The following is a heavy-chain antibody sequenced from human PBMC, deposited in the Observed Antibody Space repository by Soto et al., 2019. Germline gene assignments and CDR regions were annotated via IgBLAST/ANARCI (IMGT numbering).Heavy chain of an antibody. V-gene: IGHV1-18*01. D-gene: IGHD5-12*01. CDR2: ISPYNGDA. J-gene: IGHJ4*02. Sequence: QVQLVQSGAEVKKPGASVKVSCKASGYMFSNFGISWVRQAPGQGLEWMAWISPYNGDANYAPKLQGRVSLTTDTSTSTAYMELRGLSSDDTAVYYCAHERVAEMATGGYFDSWGQGTPVSVSS. CDR1: GYMFSNFG. CDR3: AHERVAEMATGGYFDS.